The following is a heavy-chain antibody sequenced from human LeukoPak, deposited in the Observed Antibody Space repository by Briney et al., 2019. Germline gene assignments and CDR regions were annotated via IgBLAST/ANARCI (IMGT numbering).Heavy chain of an antibody. V-gene: IGHV3-30*18. CDR3: AKDHAAVADC. J-gene: IGHJ4*02. CDR1: GFTFSSYG. CDR2: ISFDGRNK. D-gene: IGHD4-23*01. Sequence: GGSLRLSCAASGFTFSSYGMHWVRQAPGKWLEWVALISFDGRNKYYADSVKGRFTISRDNSKNTVYLQMYSLRPEDTAVYYCAKDHAAVADCWGQGTLVTVSS.